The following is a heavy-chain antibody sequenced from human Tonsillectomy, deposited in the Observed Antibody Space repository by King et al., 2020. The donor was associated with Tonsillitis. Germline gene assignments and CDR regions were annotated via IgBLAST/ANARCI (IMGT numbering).Heavy chain of an antibody. J-gene: IGHJ4*02. D-gene: IGHD3-22*01. CDR2: ITWDGSHT. CDR3: AKSFDTIGYYYFDY. Sequence: VQLVESGGVVVHPGGSLRLSCVTSGFTFDDYAIHWVRQAPGKGLEWVSLITWDGSHTYYADSVKGRFTISRDNSKNSLYLQLNSLRPEDTALYYCAKSFDTIGYYYFDYWGQGTLVTVSS. CDR1: GFTFDDYA. V-gene: IGHV3-43D*03.